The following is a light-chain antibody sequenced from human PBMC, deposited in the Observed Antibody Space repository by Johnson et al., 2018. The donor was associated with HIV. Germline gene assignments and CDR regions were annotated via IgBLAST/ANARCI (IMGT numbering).Light chain of an antibody. Sequence: QSVLTQPPSVSAAPGQKVTISCSGSSSNIGSHYVSWYQRVPGRAPRLVIYDTIKRPSGIPDRFSGSKSGTSATLGITGLQTGDEADYYCGPWDSSLSSYVFGTGTQVTVL. J-gene: IGLJ1*01. CDR2: DTI. V-gene: IGLV1-51*01. CDR1: SSNIGSHY. CDR3: GPWDSSLSSYV.